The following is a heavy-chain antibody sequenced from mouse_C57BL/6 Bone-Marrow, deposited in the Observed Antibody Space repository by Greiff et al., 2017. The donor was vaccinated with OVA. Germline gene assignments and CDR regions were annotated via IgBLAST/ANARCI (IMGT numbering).Heavy chain of an antibody. CDR1: GYTFTSYW. CDR3: ARKGHYYGSSDGYFDD. V-gene: IGHV1-55*01. D-gene: IGHD1-1*01. Sequence: QVQLQQPGAELVKPGASVKMSCKASGYTFTSYWITWVKQRPGQGLEWIGDIYPGSGSTNYNEKFKSKATLTVDTSSSTAYMQLSSLTSEDSAVYYCARKGHYYGSSDGYFDDWGQGTTLTVSS. J-gene: IGHJ2*01. CDR2: IYPGSGST.